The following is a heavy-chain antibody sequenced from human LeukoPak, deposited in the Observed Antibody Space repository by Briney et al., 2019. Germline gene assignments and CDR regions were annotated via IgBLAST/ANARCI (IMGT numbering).Heavy chain of an antibody. CDR2: INHSGST. J-gene: IGHJ5*02. D-gene: IGHD3-3*01. CDR1: GYSISSGYY. Sequence: SETLSLTCAVSGYSISSGYYWGWIRQPPGKGLEWIGEINHSGSTNYNPSLKSRVTISVDTSKNQFSLKLSSVTAADTAVYYCARGGPIFGRSYNWFDPWGQGTLVTVSS. V-gene: IGHV4-38-2*01. CDR3: ARGGPIFGRSYNWFDP.